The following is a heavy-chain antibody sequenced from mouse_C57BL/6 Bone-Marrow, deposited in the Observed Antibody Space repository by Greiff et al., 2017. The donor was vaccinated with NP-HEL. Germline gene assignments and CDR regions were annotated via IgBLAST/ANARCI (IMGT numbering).Heavy chain of an antibody. CDR1: GFNIKNTY. Sequence: VQLPPSVAELVRPGASVQLSFTASGFNIKNTYMHWVKPRPEQGLEWIGRIDPAHGNPKSPPKFQGTATITADTSSNTAYLQLSSLTSEDTAIYYCARGSYPDYWGQGTTLTVSS. V-gene: IGHV14-3*01. J-gene: IGHJ2*01. D-gene: IGHD1-1*02. CDR2: IDPAHGNP. CDR3: ARGSYPDY.